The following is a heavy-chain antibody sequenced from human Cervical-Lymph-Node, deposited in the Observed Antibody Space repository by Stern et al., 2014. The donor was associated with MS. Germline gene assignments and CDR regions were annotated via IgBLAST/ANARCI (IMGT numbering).Heavy chain of an antibody. Sequence: QVQLVQSGAEVKKPGASVKVSCKASGYTFTDFHVHWVRQAPGQGLEWMDRPSPNSGGTLFAQRFQGRVTMTRDTSMNTAYMELTKLTSNDTAVYYCTRDAPSARGDYWGQGTLVIVSS. CDR2: PSPNSGGT. CDR1: GYTFTDFH. CDR3: TRDAPSARGDY. J-gene: IGHJ4*02. V-gene: IGHV1-2*06.